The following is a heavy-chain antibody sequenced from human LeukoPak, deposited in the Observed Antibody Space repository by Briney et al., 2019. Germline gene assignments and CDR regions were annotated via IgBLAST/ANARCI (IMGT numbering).Heavy chain of an antibody. V-gene: IGHV5-51*01. CDR3: ARHGDGYNYGNWFDP. D-gene: IGHD5-24*01. J-gene: IGHJ5*02. CDR1: GYSFTSYW. Sequence: PGESLKISCKGSGYSFTSYWISWVRQMPGKGLEWMGIIYPGDSDTRYSPSFQGQVTISADKSISTAYLQWSSLKASDTAMYYCARHGDGYNYGNWFDPWGQGTLVTVSS. CDR2: IYPGDSDT.